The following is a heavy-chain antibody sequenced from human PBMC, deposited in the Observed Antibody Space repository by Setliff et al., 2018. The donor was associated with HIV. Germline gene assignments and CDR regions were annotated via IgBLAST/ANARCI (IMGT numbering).Heavy chain of an antibody. V-gene: IGHV3-9*01. J-gene: IGHJ4*02. Sequence: GGSLRLSCAASGFTFDDYAMHWVRQAPGKGLEWVSGISWNSGSIGYADSVKGRFTISRDNSKNMLYLQMNSLTTEDTAVYYCAKPTTVVTSYYFDSWGQGTQVTVSS. D-gene: IGHD4-17*01. CDR2: ISWNSGSI. CDR1: GFTFDDYA. CDR3: AKPTTVVTSYYFDS.